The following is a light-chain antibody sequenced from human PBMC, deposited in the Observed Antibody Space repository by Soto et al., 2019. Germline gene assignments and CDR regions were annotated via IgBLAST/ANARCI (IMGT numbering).Light chain of an antibody. CDR2: GAS. J-gene: IGKJ1*01. CDR3: QPYASSLPT. V-gene: IGKV3-20*01. CDR1: QSVSSSY. Sequence: EIVLTQSPGTLSLSPGERATLSCRASQSVSSSYLAWYQQKPGQAPRLLIYGASTRSTGLPDRFSGSGSVTEFTLTISRLGTEYFAVLYCQPYASSLPTLGEGTEVYI.